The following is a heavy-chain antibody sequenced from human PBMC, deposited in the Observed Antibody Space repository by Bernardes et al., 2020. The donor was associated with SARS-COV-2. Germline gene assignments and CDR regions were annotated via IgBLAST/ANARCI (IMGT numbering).Heavy chain of an antibody. J-gene: IGHJ3*02. CDR2: IYPADSDI. Sequence: GESLKISCKGSGYSFSSYWIGWVRQMPGKGLEWMGIIYPADSDIRYSPSFQGQVTISADTSISTAFLQWSSLKASDTAIYYCARQLDQYNWSGDAFDIWGQGTMVTVSS. CDR3: ARQLDQYNWSGDAFDI. D-gene: IGHD1-1*01. V-gene: IGHV5-51*01. CDR1: GYSFSSYW.